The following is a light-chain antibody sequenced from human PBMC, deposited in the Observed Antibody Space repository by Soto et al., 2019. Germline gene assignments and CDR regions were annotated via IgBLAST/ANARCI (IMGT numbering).Light chain of an antibody. CDR2: APS. J-gene: IGKJ1*01. CDR3: QHSYATPWT. CDR1: QDITSY. Sequence: DIEMTQSPSSLYASVGDTVSLTCRASQDITSYLNWYQPKPWKAPNLLIYAPSGLQSGVPSRFIGKTSGTECTLTISGLQREGFATDFCQHSYATPWTFGQGAKVEMK. V-gene: IGKV1-39*01.